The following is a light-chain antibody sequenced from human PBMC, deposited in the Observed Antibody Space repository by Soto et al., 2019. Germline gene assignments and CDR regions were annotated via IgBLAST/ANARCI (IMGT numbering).Light chain of an antibody. CDR3: KSSAGSNTYV. CDR1: KNDIGVYDF. CDR2: EVV. Sequence: QSVLTQPPSASGSPGQSVTISCTGTKNDIGVYDFVSWYQHHPGKAPRLIIYEVVQRPSGVPDRFSGSKSGNTASLTVSGLQAAEEADYFCKSSAGSNTYVFGSGTKLTVL. J-gene: IGLJ1*01. V-gene: IGLV2-8*01.